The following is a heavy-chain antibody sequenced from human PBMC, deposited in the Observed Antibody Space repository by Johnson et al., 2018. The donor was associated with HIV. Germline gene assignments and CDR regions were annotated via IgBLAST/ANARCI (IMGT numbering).Heavy chain of an antibody. D-gene: IGHD4-17*01. CDR3: AKGRDGDSDAFDI. CDR1: GFTFSSYG. CDR2: ISYDGSKE. J-gene: IGHJ3*02. Sequence: QVQLVESGGGVVQPGRSLRLSCAASGFTFSSYGMHWVRQAPGKGLEWVAGISYDGSKEYYVDSVKGRFTISRDNSKNSLYLQMNSLRTEDTALYYCAKGRDGDSDAFDIWGQGTMVTVSS. V-gene: IGHV3-30*18.